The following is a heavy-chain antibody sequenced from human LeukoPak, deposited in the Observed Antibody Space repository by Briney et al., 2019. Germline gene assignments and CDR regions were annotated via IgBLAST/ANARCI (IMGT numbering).Heavy chain of an antibody. Sequence: SETLSLTCTVSGGSISSYYWSWIRQPPGKGLEWIGYIYYSGSTNYSPSLKSRVTISVDTSKNQFSLKLSSVTAADTAVYYCARGLPGLGEYYFDYWGQGTLVTVSS. CDR3: ARGLPGLGEYYFDY. V-gene: IGHV4-59*01. CDR1: GGSISSYY. CDR2: IYYSGST. J-gene: IGHJ4*02. D-gene: IGHD3-16*01.